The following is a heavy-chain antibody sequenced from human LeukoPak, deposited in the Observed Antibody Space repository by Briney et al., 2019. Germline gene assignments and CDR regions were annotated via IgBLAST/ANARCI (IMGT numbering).Heavy chain of an antibody. CDR3: ARETPGEGYFDY. CDR1: GFTFSTYW. Sequence: GGSLRLSCAASGFTFSTYWMSWVRQAPGKGLEWVAVISYDGSNKYYADSVKGRFTISRDNSKNTLYLQMNSLRAEDTAVYYCARETPGEGYFDYWGQGTLVTVSS. J-gene: IGHJ4*02. V-gene: IGHV3-30*03. CDR2: ISYDGSNK. D-gene: IGHD3-10*01.